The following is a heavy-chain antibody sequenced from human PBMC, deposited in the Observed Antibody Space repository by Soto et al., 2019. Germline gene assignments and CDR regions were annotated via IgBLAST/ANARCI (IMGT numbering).Heavy chain of an antibody. CDR3: AKKVGPPGYSYGFYGMDV. CDR2: MSVSGST. V-gene: IGHV3-23*01. CDR1: GFTCNSYA. D-gene: IGHD5-18*01. J-gene: IGHJ6*02. Sequence: EVQVLESGGGLVQPGGSLRLSCAASGFTCNSYAMTWVRQAPGKGLEWVSAMSVSGSTHYAASVKGRFTISRDNSKNTLYLQMNSLRAEDTAIYYCAKKVGPPGYSYGFYGMDVRGPGTTVTFSS.